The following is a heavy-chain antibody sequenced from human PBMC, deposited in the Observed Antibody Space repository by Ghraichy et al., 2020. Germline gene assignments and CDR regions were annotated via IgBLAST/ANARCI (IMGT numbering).Heavy chain of an antibody. CDR2: VSHDGISK. J-gene: IGHJ6*02. V-gene: IGHV3-30-3*01. CDR3: ARDIKSSSWSYYFYAMDV. D-gene: IGHD6-13*01. Sequence: GGSLRLSCAPSGFTFSTYSMHWVRQAPGKGLEWVAVVSHDGISKYYADSVKGRFTISRDNSKNTLYLQMNSLRAEDTAEYFCARDIKSSSWSYYFYAMDVWGQGTTVTVS. CDR1: GFTFSTYS.